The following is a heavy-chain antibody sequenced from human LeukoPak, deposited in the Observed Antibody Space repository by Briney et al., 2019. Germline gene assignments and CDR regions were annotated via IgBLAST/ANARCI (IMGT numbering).Heavy chain of an antibody. Sequence: SETLSLTCTVSGGSISSSSYYWGWIRQPPGKGLEWIGSIYYSGSTYYNPSLKSRVTISVDTSKNQFSLKLTAVAAAATAVYYCARHRLGFGGGYFDYWGQGTLVTVSS. V-gene: IGHV4-39*01. J-gene: IGHJ4*02. CDR3: ARHRLGFGGGYFDY. D-gene: IGHD3-10*01. CDR1: GGSISSSSYY. CDR2: IYYSGST.